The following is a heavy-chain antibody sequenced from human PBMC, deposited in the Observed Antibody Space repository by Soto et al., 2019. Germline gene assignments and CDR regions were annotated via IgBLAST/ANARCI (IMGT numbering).Heavy chain of an antibody. V-gene: IGHV1-2*02. CDR1: GFSFTGYY. CDR2: INAHSGGT. D-gene: IGHD3-16*01. CDR3: AKDLTRQPAYWLDP. J-gene: IGHJ5*02. Sequence: ASVKVSCKASGFSFTGYYIHWLRQAPGQGLEWMGWINAHSGGTEYAQKFQGRVTLTRDTSIATAYLTLTSLTSDDTALYYCAKDLTRQPAYWLDPWGQGTQVTVSS.